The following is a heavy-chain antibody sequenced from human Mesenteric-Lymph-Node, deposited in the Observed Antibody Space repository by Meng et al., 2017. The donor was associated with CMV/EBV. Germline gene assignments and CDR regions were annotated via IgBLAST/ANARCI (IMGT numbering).Heavy chain of an antibody. CDR2: VYYTGSS. V-gene: IGHV4-61*01. CDR3: ARDVRGYCGGDCYGFDY. J-gene: IGHJ4*02. Sequence: SETLSLTCSVSGGSVSSGNYYWSWIRQPPGKGLEWIGYVYYTGSSNFNPSLKSRVTISVDTSKNQFSLKLSSVTTADTAVYYCARDVRGYCGGDCYGFDYWGQGTLVTVSS. CDR1: GGSVSSGNYY. D-gene: IGHD2-21*01.